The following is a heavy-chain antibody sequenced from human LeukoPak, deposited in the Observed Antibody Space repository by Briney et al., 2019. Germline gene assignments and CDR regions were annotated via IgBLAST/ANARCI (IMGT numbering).Heavy chain of an antibody. J-gene: IGHJ4*02. D-gene: IGHD3-10*01. CDR1: GYRFDRYW. Sequence: GESLKISCKGSGYRFDRYWIGWVRQMPGIGLEWMGIIYPADSNSRYSPSFQGQVSISADKSISTAYLQWSSLKASDTAIYYCARHLSDITSCPNYWGPGTLVTVSS. V-gene: IGHV5-51*01. CDR3: ARHLSDITSCPNY. CDR2: IYPADSNS.